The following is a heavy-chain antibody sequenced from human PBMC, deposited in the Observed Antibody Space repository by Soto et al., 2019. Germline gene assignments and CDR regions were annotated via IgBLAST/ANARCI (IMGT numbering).Heavy chain of an antibody. CDR2: IYRGGST. CDR3: ARWKYSYANLPGDWFDS. V-gene: IGHV4-61*01. CDR1: GGSLSSGSYY. J-gene: IGHJ5*01. D-gene: IGHD5-18*01. Sequence: QVQLQESGPALVKPSETLSLTCTVSGGSLSSGSYYWSWIRQPPGKALEWIGYIYRGGSTKYNPSLKSRVTISIDTSENRFALKLRSLTAADTAVYYCARWKYSYANLPGDWFDSWGQGTLVTVSS.